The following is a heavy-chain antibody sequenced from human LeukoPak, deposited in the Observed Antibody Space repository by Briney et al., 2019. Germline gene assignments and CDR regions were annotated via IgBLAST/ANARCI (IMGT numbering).Heavy chain of an antibody. CDR3: ARTTGSSPNFDY. CDR2: ISGSGGST. Sequence: PGGSLRLSCAASGFTFSSYSMNWVRQAPGKGLEWVSAISGSGGSTYYADSVKGRFTISRDNSKNTLYLQMNSLRAEDTAVYYCARTTGSSPNFDYWGQGTLVTVSS. V-gene: IGHV3-23*01. CDR1: GFTFSSYS. J-gene: IGHJ4*02. D-gene: IGHD6-6*01.